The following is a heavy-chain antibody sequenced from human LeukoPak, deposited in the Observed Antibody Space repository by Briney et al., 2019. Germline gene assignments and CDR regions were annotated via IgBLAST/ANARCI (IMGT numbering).Heavy chain of an antibody. CDR1: GFTFSSYA. CDR2: ITGSGSGT. Sequence: GGSLRLSCAASGFTFSSYAMSWVRQAPGKGLEWVSAITGSGSGTYYADSVKGRFTISRDNSKNTLYLQMNSLRAEDTAVYYCAINPSTGRLVPLVDDYWGQGTLVTVSS. CDR3: AINPSTGRLVPLVDDY. D-gene: IGHD2-2*01. V-gene: IGHV3-23*01. J-gene: IGHJ4*02.